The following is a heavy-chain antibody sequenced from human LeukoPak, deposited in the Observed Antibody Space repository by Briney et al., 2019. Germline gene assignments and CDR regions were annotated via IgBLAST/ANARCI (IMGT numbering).Heavy chain of an antibody. V-gene: IGHV3-30*18. D-gene: IGHD2-8*01. CDR3: AKEYCSNSVCHSLDY. CDR1: GFTFSSSG. Sequence: GGSLRLSCAASGFTFSSSGMHWVRQAPGKGLEWVAVISYDGSNKYYADSVKGRFTFSRDNSKNTLYLQMNSLRAEDMAVYYCAKEYCSNSVCHSLDYWGQGTLVTVSS. J-gene: IGHJ4*02. CDR2: ISYDGSNK.